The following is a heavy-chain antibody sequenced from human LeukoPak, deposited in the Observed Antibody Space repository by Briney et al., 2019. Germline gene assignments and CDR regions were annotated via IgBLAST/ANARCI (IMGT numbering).Heavy chain of an antibody. V-gene: IGHV3-9*01. CDR2: ISWNSGSI. CDR1: GFTFDDYA. Sequence: GRSLRLSCAASGFTFDDYAMHWVRRAPGKGLEWVSGISWNSGSIGYADPVKGRFTISRDNAKNSLYLQMNSLRAEDTALYYCAKDAYYDILTGYPFDYWGQGTLVTVSS. CDR3: AKDAYYDILTGYPFDY. D-gene: IGHD3-9*01. J-gene: IGHJ4*02.